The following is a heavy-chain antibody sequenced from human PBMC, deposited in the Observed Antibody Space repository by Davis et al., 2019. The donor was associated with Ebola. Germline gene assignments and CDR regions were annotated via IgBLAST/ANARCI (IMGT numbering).Heavy chain of an antibody. Sequence: GESLKISCAASGFTFSSYGMHWVRQAPGKGLEWVSYISSSGSTIYYADSVKGRFTISRDNAKNSLYLQMNNLRAEDTAVYYCARWEWLRRAFDIWGQGTMVTVSS. V-gene: IGHV3-48*04. CDR1: GFTFSSYG. J-gene: IGHJ3*02. D-gene: IGHD5-12*01. CDR2: ISSSGSTI. CDR3: ARWEWLRRAFDI.